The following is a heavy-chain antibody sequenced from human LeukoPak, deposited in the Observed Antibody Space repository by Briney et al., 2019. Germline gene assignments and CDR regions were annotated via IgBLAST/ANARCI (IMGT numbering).Heavy chain of an antibody. Sequence: PGGSLRLSCAPSGFTLSSVSMNWVRQAPGKGLEWVSSISSSSSYIYYADSVKGRFTISRDNAKNSLYLQMNSLRAEDTAVYYCARDGESAAAGRNWFDPWGQGTLVTVSS. CDR1: GFTLSSVS. D-gene: IGHD6-13*01. CDR3: ARDGESAAAGRNWFDP. J-gene: IGHJ5*02. V-gene: IGHV3-21*01. CDR2: ISSSSSYI.